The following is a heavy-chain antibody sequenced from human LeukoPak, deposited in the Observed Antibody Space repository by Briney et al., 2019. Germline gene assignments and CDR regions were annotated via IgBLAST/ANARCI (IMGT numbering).Heavy chain of an antibody. V-gene: IGHV3-21*01. D-gene: IGHD3-10*01. Sequence: PGGSLRLSCAASGFTFSSYSMNWVRQAPGKGLEWVSSISSSSSYMYYADSVKGRFTISRDNARNSLYLQMNSLRAEDTAVYYCARDPSMVRGVTDAFDIWGQGTMVTVSS. CDR2: ISSSSSYM. CDR3: ARDPSMVRGVTDAFDI. J-gene: IGHJ3*02. CDR1: GFTFSSYS.